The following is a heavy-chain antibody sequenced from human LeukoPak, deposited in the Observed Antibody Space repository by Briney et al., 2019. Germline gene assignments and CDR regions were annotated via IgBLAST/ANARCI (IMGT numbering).Heavy chain of an antibody. J-gene: IGHJ4*02. D-gene: IGHD3-22*01. Sequence: GGSLRLSCAASGFTFSSYAMSWVRQALGKGLEWVSAISGSGGSTYYADSVKGRFTISRDNSKNTLYLQMNSLRAEDTAVYYCAKDLTGYYDSSGYYFGYWGQGTLVTVSS. CDR1: GFTFSSYA. CDR3: AKDLTGYYDSSGYYFGY. CDR2: ISGSGGST. V-gene: IGHV3-23*01.